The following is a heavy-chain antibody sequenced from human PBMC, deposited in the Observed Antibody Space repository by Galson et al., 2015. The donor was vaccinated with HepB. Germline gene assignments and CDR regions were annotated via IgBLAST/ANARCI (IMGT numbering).Heavy chain of an antibody. CDR3: ARGLGTRFSNSWYFYDGMDV. CDR1: GFTFSDYY. D-gene: IGHD2/OR15-2a*01. V-gene: IGHV3-66*01. CDR2: IFGGDST. J-gene: IGHJ6*01. Sequence: SLRLSCAASGFTFSDYYMAWIRQAPGRGLEWVSVIFGGDSTYYADSVKGRFTISRDNSKNTVYLQMNSLGAGDSALYYCARGLGTRFSNSWYFYDGMDVWGQGTTVIVSS.